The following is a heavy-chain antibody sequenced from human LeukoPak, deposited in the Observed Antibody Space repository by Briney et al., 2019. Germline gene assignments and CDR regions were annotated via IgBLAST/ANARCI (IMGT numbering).Heavy chain of an antibody. Sequence: PGGSLRLSCAASGFTFSKDDFHWVRQAPGKGLEWVAAIGVTGDTYYADSVRGRFTISRDNARNSLYLQMNNLTVEDTAVYYCARDPGFSVARWGQGSLVFVSS. CDR3: ARDPGFSVAR. D-gene: IGHD3-3*01. CDR1: GFTFSKDD. CDR2: IGVTGDT. J-gene: IGHJ4*02. V-gene: IGHV3-13*01.